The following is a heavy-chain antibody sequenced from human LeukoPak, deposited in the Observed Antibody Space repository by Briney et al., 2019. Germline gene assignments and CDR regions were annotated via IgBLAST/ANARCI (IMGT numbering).Heavy chain of an antibody. J-gene: IGHJ4*02. V-gene: IGHV3-74*01. CDR3: VSFYETY. CDR1: GNYC. CDR2: INSDESWT. D-gene: IGHD2/OR15-2a*01. Sequence: GGSLRLSCAASGNYCMHWVRQAPGKGLVWVSHINSDESWTSYADSVKGRFTISKDNAKNTVYLQMNSLRAEDTAVYYCVSFYETYWGRGTLVTVSS.